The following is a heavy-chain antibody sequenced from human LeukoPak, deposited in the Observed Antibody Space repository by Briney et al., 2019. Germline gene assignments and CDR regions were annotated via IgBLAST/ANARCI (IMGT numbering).Heavy chain of an antibody. J-gene: IGHJ3*02. CDR2: IYYSGST. V-gene: IGHV4-59*05. CDR3: APRYCTNGVCYRDDAFDI. D-gene: IGHD2-8*01. CDR1: GFTFSSYW. Sequence: GSLRLSCAASGFTFSSYWMHWVRQAPGKGLEWIGSIYYSGSTYYNPSLKSRVTISVDTSKNQFSLKLSSVTAADTAVYYCAPRYCTNGVCYRDDAFDIWGQGTMVTVSS.